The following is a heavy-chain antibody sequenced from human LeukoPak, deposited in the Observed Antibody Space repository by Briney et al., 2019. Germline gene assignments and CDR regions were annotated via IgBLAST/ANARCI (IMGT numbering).Heavy chain of an antibody. D-gene: IGHD1-26*01. Sequence: PGGSLRLSCAASGFTFSSYAMHWVRQAPGKGLKWVAVISYDGSNKYYADSVKGRFTISRDNSKNTLYLQMNSLRAEDTAVYYCARTTHGAFDIWGQGTMVTVSS. J-gene: IGHJ3*02. CDR3: ARTTHGAFDI. CDR1: GFTFSSYA. CDR2: ISYDGSNK. V-gene: IGHV3-30-3*01.